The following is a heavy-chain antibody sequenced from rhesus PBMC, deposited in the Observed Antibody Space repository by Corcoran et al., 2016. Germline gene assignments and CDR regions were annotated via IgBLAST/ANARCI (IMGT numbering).Heavy chain of an antibody. D-gene: IGHD5-12*01. CDR1: GSSISSGFG. Sequence: QVQLQESGPGLVKPSETLSLTCAVSGSSISSGFGWSSIRQPPGKGLEWIGYIGGTSGSTNYNPSLTSRVTISKDTSKNQFSLKLTSVTAADTAVYYCARRDTATAYFDYWGQGVLVTVSS. J-gene: IGHJ4*01. V-gene: IGHV4-127*01. CDR3: ARRDTATAYFDY. CDR2: IGGTSGST.